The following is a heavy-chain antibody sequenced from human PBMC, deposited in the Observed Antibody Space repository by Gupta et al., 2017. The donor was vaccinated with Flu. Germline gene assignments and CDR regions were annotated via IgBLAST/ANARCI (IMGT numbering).Heavy chain of an antibody. CDR3: ARRGGKYYYGSGSYFDY. CDR2: IYYSGST. CDR1: GGSISSYY. J-gene: IGHJ4*02. V-gene: IGHV4-59*08. Sequence: QVQLQESGPGLVKPSETLSLTCTVSGGSISSYYWSWIRQPPGKGLEWIGYIYYSGSTNYHPSLKSRVTISVDTSKNQFSLKLSSVTAADTAVYYCARRGGKYYYGSGSYFDYWGQGTLVTVSS. D-gene: IGHD3-10*01.